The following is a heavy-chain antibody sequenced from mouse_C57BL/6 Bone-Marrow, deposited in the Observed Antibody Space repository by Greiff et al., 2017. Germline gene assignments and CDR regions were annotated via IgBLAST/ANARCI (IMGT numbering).Heavy chain of an antibody. CDR2: IDPENGDT. CDR1: GFNIKDDY. CDR3: TTSLYDGYYLSYAMDY. J-gene: IGHJ4*01. Sequence: VQLKQSGAELVRPGASVKLSCTASGFNIKDDYMHWVKQRPEQGLEWIGWIDPENGDTEYASKFQGKATITADTSSNTAYLQLSSLTSEDTAVYYCTTSLYDGYYLSYAMDYWGQGTSVTVSS. D-gene: IGHD2-3*01. V-gene: IGHV14-4*01.